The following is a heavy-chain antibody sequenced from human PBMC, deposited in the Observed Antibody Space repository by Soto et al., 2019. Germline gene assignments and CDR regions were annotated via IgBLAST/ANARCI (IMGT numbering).Heavy chain of an antibody. CDR2: INPNSGGT. D-gene: IGHD3-16*01. CDR3: ARAGYMITFGGVPFDY. CDR1: GYTFTGYY. V-gene: IGHV1-2*04. Sequence: ASVKVSCKASGYTFTGYYMHWVRQAHGQGLEWMGWINPNSGGTNYAQKFQGWVTMTRDTSISTAYMELRRLRSDDTAVYYCARAGYMITFGGVPFDYWGQGTLVSV. J-gene: IGHJ4*02.